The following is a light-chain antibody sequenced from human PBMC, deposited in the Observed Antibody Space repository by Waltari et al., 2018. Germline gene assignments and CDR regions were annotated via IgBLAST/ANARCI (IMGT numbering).Light chain of an antibody. CDR1: SSNIGSNS. CDR3: EAWDDSLNARV. J-gene: IGLJ3*02. CDR2: GNN. Sequence: QSILTQTPSASGTPGQRVTISCSGSSSNIGSNSVNWYQQVPGTAPKVSIYGNNQRPSGVPDRFSGSKSGTSVSLAISGLQSEDEADDYCEAWDDSLNARVFGGGTKLTVL. V-gene: IGLV1-44*01.